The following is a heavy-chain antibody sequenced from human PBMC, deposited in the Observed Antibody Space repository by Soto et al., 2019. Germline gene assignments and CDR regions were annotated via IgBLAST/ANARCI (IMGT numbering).Heavy chain of an antibody. D-gene: IGHD4-17*01. V-gene: IGHV3-66*01. Sequence: VQLVESGGGLVQPGGSLRLSCAASGFTVSSNYMSWVRQAPGKGLEWVSVIYSGGSTYYADSVKGRFTISRDNSKNTLYLQMNSLRAEDTAVYYCARLPRTVTTREGNDYWGQGTLVTVSS. J-gene: IGHJ4*02. CDR1: GFTVSSNY. CDR3: ARLPRTVTTREGNDY. CDR2: IYSGGST.